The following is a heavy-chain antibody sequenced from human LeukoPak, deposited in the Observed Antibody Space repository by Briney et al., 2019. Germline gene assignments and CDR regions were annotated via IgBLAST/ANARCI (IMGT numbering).Heavy chain of an antibody. Sequence: GASVKVSCKASGGTFSSYAISWVRQAPGQGLEWMGGIIPIFGTANYAQKFQGRVTITADESTSTAYMELSSLRSEDTAVYYCARDQETHNYYDSSGYVAFDIWGQGTMVAVSS. V-gene: IGHV1-69*13. D-gene: IGHD3-22*01. J-gene: IGHJ3*02. CDR2: IIPIFGTA. CDR3: ARDQETHNYYDSSGYVAFDI. CDR1: GGTFSSYA.